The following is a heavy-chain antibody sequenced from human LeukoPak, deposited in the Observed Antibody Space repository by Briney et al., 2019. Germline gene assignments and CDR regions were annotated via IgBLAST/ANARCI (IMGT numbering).Heavy chain of an antibody. CDR1: GYSISSGYY. J-gene: IGHJ4*02. V-gene: IGHV4-38-2*02. CDR3: ARGTTATPLSWFDY. CDR2: IYHSGSI. D-gene: IGHD1-7*01. Sequence: SETLSLTCTVSGYSISSGYYWGWIRQPPGKGLEWIGSIYHSGSIYYNPSLKSRVTISVDTSKNQFSLKLSSVTAADTAVYYCARGTTATPLSWFDYWGQGTLVTVSS.